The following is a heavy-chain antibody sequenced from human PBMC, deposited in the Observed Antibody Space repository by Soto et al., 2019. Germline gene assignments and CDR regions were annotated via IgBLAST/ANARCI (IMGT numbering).Heavy chain of an antibody. D-gene: IGHD4-17*01. CDR2: ISPYNGKT. J-gene: IGHJ4*02. CDR1: GYTFTEYG. Sequence: ASVKVSCKTSGYTFTEYGISWFRQAPGQGLEWMGWISPYNGKTNYIQEFQDRVTITTDTSSTTVYMDPRTLKSDDTAIYFCARADYGDTKIYSFDHWGQGTLVTISS. V-gene: IGHV1-18*01. CDR3: ARADYGDTKIYSFDH.